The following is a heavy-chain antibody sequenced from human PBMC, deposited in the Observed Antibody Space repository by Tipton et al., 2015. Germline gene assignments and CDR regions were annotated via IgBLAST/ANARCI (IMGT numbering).Heavy chain of an antibody. CDR1: GFTLSRYA. J-gene: IGHJ4*02. CDR2: ITTNGYST. V-gene: IGHV3-64D*08. CDR3: VKDGYYYDSGGYSPLDY. D-gene: IGHD3-22*01. Sequence: FLRLSCSAAGFTLSRYAMNWVRQAPGKGLEYVSAITTNGYSTYYADSVRGRFTISRDNSKNTLYLQMSSLRAEDTAVYYCVKDGYYYDSGGYSPLDYWGQGTLVTVSS.